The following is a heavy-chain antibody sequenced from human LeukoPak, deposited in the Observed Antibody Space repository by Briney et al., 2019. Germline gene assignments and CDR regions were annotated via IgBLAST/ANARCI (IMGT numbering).Heavy chain of an antibody. V-gene: IGHV4-4*02. CDR3: ARDNERRLTAAGTAVFDL. J-gene: IGHJ2*01. D-gene: IGHD6-13*01. Sequence: LETLSLTCVVSGASITSRIWWSWVRQPPGKGLEWIGEISHTGSIDYTPSLKSRATISLDKSKNQLSLNLTSVTAADTAMYYCARDNERRLTAAGTAVFDLWGRGTLVTVSS. CDR2: ISHTGSI. CDR1: GASITSRIW.